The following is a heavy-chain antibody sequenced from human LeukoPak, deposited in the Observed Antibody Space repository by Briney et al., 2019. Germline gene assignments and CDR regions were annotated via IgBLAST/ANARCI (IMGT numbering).Heavy chain of an antibody. D-gene: IGHD2-2*01. CDR1: GYTFTSYG. CDR3: ARVRDVVVPAKRTYYYYYMDV. V-gene: IGHV1-18*01. J-gene: IGHJ6*03. CDR2: ISAYNGNT. Sequence: GASVKVSCKASGYTFTSYGISWVRQAPGQGLEWMGWISAYNGNTNYAQKLQGRVTMTTDTSTSTAYMELRSLRSDDTAVYYCARVRDVVVPAKRTYYYYYMDVWGKGTTVTVSS.